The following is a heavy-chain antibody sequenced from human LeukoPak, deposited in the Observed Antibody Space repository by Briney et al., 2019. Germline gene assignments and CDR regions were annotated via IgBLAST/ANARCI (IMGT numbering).Heavy chain of an antibody. CDR1: GFTFSNAW. D-gene: IGHD2-2*01. J-gene: IGHJ4*02. CDR2: ISSSGSTI. Sequence: GGSLRLSCTASGFTFSNAWMSWVRQAPGKGLEWVSYISSSGSTIYYADSVEGRFTISRGNAKNSLYLQMNSLRAEDTAVYYCARGYCSSTSCRYYFDYWGQGTLVTVSS. CDR3: ARGYCSSTSCRYYFDY. V-gene: IGHV3-11*04.